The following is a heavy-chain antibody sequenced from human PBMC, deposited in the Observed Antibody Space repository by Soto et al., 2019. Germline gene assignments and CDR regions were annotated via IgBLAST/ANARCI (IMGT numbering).Heavy chain of an antibody. V-gene: IGHV1-2*02. J-gene: IGHJ6*02. CDR3: AKDTYLDYSDSSGYYPWYYYGLDV. CDR2: INPNSGGT. Sequence: ASVKVSCKAPAYGFTDYYMHWVRQAPGQGLEWMGWINPNSGGTKYAQKFQGRVTMTRDTSISTAYMQMNSLRAEDTAVYYCAKDTYLDYSDSSGYYPWYYYGLDVWGQGTTVTVSS. CDR1: AYGFTDYY. D-gene: IGHD3-22*01.